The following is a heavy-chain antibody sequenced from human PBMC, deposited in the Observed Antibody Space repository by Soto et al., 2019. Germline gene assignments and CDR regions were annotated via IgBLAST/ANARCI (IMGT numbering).Heavy chain of an antibody. CDR1: GFTFSSYV. CDR2: ISYDGSNK. J-gene: IGHJ2*01. Sequence: QVQLVESGGGVVQPGRSLRLSCAASGFTFSSYVMHWVRQAPGKGLEWVAVISYDGSNKYYADSVKGRFTISRDNSKNTLYLQMNSLRAEDTAVYYCAKGLAYCGGDCYSHFDLWGRGTLVTVSS. CDR3: AKGLAYCGGDCYSHFDL. V-gene: IGHV3-30*18. D-gene: IGHD2-21*02.